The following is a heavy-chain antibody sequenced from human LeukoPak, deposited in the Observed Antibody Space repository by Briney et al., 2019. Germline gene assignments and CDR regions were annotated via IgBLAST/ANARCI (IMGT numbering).Heavy chain of an antibody. D-gene: IGHD6-6*01. Sequence: PSETLSLTCTVPGGSISSGSYYWSWIRQPAGKGLEWIGRIYTSGSTNYNPSLKSRVTISVDTSKNQFSLKLSSVTAADTAVYYCARAQIAARRYVDYWGQGTLVTVSS. CDR3: ARAQIAARRYVDY. CDR1: GGSISSGSYY. J-gene: IGHJ4*02. CDR2: IYTSGST. V-gene: IGHV4-61*02.